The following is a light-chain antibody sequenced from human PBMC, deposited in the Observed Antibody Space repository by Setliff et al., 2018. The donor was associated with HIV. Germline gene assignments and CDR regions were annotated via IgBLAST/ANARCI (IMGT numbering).Light chain of an antibody. CDR3: CSYAGSSTSYV. J-gene: IGLJ1*01. CDR2: GNN. Sequence: QSALTQPPSVSGAPGQRVTISCTGSSSNIGAGYDVHWYQQVSGTAPSLLIYGNNNRPSGVPDRFSGSKSGTSASLAITGLQVEDEADYYCCSYAGSSTSYVFGTGTKVTVL. V-gene: IGLV1-40*01. CDR1: SSNIGAGYD.